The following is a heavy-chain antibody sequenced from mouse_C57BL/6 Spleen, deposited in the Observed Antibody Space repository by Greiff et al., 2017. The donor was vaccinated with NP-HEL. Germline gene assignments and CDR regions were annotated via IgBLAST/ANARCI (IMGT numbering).Heavy chain of an antibody. D-gene: IGHD2-4*01. V-gene: IGHV5-9*01. Sequence: EVNLVASGGGLVKPGGSLKLSCAASGFTFRSYTMSWVRRTPEKRLEWVATISGGGGNTYYPDSVKGRFTISRDNAKNTLYLQMSSLRSEDTALYYCARGGSTMIVFDYWGQGTTLTVSS. CDR3: ARGGSTMIVFDY. J-gene: IGHJ2*01. CDR1: GFTFRSYT. CDR2: ISGGGGNT.